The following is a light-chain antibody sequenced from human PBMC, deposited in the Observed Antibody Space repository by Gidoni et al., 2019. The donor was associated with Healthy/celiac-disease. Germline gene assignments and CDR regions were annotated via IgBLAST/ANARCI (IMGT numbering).Light chain of an antibody. CDR3: QAWDSSYVV. Sequence: SYELTQPPSVSVSPGQTASITCSGDKLGDKYACWYQQKPGQSPVLVIYQDSKRPSGIPERFSGSNSGNTATLTISGTKAMDEADYYCQAWDSSYVVFGGGTKLTAL. J-gene: IGLJ2*01. V-gene: IGLV3-1*01. CDR1: KLGDKY. CDR2: QDS.